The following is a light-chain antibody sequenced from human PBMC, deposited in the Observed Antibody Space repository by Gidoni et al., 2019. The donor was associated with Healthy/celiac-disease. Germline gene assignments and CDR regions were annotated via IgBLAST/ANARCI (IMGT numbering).Light chain of an antibody. Sequence: EIVLTQSPATLSLSPGESATLSCRASQSVSSYLAWYQQKPGQAPRLLIYDASNRATGIPARFSGSGSGTDFTLTISSLEPEDFAVYYCQQRSNWPPKYTFXQXTKLEIK. CDR3: QQRSNWPPKYT. J-gene: IGKJ2*01. CDR2: DAS. CDR1: QSVSSY. V-gene: IGKV3-11*01.